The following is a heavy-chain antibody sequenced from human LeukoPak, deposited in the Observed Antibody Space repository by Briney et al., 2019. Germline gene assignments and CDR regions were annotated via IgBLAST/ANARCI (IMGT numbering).Heavy chain of an antibody. CDR2: INPSGGST. CDR1: GYTFTSYY. D-gene: IGHD6-13*01. V-gene: IGHV1-46*01. Sequence: ASVKVSCKASGYTFTSYYMHWVRQAPGQGLEWMGIINPSGGSTSYARKFQGRVTMTRDMSTSTVYMELSSLRSEDTAVYYCARRVSRNWFDPWGQGTLVTVSS. J-gene: IGHJ5*02. CDR3: ARRVSRNWFDP.